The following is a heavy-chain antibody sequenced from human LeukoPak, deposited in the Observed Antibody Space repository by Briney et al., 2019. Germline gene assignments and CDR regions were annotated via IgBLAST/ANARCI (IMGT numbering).Heavy chain of an antibody. J-gene: IGHJ4*02. CDR1: EITSISHA. CDR3: ANLRVPASRNFDY. CDR2: MGATGFCT. D-gene: IGHD2-2*01. Sequence: GGALRLSCAASEITSISHAMSWARQAPGHGLEWASTMGATGFCTYYADSLKGRFTISSNNSKNTLYLQMNSLRAEDTAVYYCANLRVPASRNFDYWGQGTLVTVSS. V-gene: IGHV3-23*01.